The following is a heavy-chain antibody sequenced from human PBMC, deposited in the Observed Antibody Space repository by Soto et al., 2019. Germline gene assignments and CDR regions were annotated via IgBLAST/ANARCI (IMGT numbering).Heavy chain of an antibody. V-gene: IGHV3-11*05. Sequence: QVQLVESGGGLIKPGGSLSLSCAASGFTFSDYYMSWIRQAPGKGLEWVSYISSSSSYTNYADSVKGRFTISRDNAKNSLYLQMNSLRAEDTAVYYCAVGIAAAGYWYFDLWGRGTLVTVSS. CDR2: ISSSSSYT. CDR1: GFTFSDYY. D-gene: IGHD6-13*01. J-gene: IGHJ2*01. CDR3: AVGIAAAGYWYFDL.